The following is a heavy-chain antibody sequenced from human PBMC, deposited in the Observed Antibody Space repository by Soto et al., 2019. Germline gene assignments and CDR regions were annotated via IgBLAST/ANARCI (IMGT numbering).Heavy chain of an antibody. V-gene: IGHV3-48*02. D-gene: IGHD6-19*01. CDR2: ISTGSGTI. Sequence: GGSLRLSCAASGFTFRNYWMNWVRQAPGKGLQWVSYISTGSGTIYYADSVKDRFIISRDNAKTSLYLQMNSLRDDDTAVYFCARFSSGWSLDFWGQGTLVTVSS. CDR1: GFTFRNYW. J-gene: IGHJ4*02. CDR3: ARFSSGWSLDF.